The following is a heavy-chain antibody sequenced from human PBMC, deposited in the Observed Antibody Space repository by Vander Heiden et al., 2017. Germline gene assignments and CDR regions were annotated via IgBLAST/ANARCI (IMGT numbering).Heavy chain of an antibody. J-gene: IGHJ4*02. D-gene: IGHD6-19*01. CDR2: TYYRSKWYI. V-gene: IGHV6-1*01. CDR3: AGERHATGWGC. Sequence: QVQLQQSGPGLVNPSQTRSLTCSISVDSVSSDSGAWTPIRQSPSRGLEWLGRTYYRSKWYIEYAVSVKGRITINADTSRNQFSLQLDSVTPEDTALYYCAGERHATGWGCWGQGTLVTVSS. CDR1: VDSVSSDSGA.